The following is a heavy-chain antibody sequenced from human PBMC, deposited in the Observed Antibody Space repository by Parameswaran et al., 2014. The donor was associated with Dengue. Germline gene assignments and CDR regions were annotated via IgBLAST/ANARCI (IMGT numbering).Heavy chain of an antibody. CDR3: AHTPTRHDYGDYDYYYYYMDV. Sequence: WIRQPPGKALEWLALIYWDDDKRYSPSLKSRLTITKDTSKNQVVLTTTNMDPVDTATYYCAHTPTRHDYGDYDYYYYYMDVWGKGTTVTVSS. D-gene: IGHD4-17*01. J-gene: IGHJ6*03. V-gene: IGHV2-5*02. CDR2: IYWDDDK.